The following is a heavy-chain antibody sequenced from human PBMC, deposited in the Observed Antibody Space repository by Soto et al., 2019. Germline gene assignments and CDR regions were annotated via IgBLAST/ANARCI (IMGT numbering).Heavy chain of an antibody. CDR2: ISGSGGTT. CDR1: GFTFSSYA. CDR3: AKDISTSGSVTSRVSFDY. Sequence: EAQLLESGGGLVQPGGSLRLSCAASGFTFSSYAMSWVRQAPGKGLEWVSAISGSGGTTYYADSVKGRFTISRDNSKNTLYLQMNSLRAEDTAVYYCAKDISTSGSVTSRVSFDYWGQGTLVTVSS. J-gene: IGHJ4*02. V-gene: IGHV3-23*01. D-gene: IGHD1-1*01.